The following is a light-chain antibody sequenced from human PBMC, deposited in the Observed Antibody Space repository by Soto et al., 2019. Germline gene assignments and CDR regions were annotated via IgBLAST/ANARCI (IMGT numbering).Light chain of an antibody. CDR1: QSLLHSNGYNF. V-gene: IGKV2-28*01. CDR3: MQALQSPRT. J-gene: IGKJ1*01. CDR2: LAS. Sequence: DIVMTQSPLSLPVMPGEPASISCRSSQSLLHSNGYNFLVWYMQRPGQSPRLLIYLASNRSSGVPDRFSGSGSGTDFTLKISRVEAEDVGVYYCMQALQSPRTFGQGTKVEIK.